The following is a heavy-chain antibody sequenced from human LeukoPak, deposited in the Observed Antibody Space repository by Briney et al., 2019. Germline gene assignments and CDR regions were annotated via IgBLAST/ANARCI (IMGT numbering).Heavy chain of an antibody. Sequence: GGSLRLSCAASGFTFSNYALHWVRQAPGKGLEWVALISYDGNIKYYTDSVKGRFTISRDNSKNTLYLQMDSLRTEDTAVYYCARSAGMTVASPDYWGQGTLVTVSS. D-gene: IGHD6-19*01. CDR2: ISYDGNIK. J-gene: IGHJ4*02. CDR3: ARSAGMTVASPDY. V-gene: IGHV3-30-3*01. CDR1: GFTFSNYA.